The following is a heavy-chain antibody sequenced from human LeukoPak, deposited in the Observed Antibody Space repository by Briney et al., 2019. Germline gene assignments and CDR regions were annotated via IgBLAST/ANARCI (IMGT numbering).Heavy chain of an antibody. D-gene: IGHD6-13*01. J-gene: IGHJ2*01. V-gene: IGHV4-30-2*01. CDR3: ARYSTTWPYWYFDL. Sequence: SETLSLTCAVSGGSISSGGYSWSWIRQPPGKGLEWIGYISHSGSTYYNPSLKSRVTISVDKSKNQFSLELTSVTAADTAVYYCARYSTTWPYWYFDLWGRGTLVTVSS. CDR1: GGSISSGGYS. CDR2: ISHSGST.